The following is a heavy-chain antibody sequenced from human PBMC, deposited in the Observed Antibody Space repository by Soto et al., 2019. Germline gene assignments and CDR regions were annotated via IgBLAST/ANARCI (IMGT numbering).Heavy chain of an antibody. CDR2: IYYSGST. CDR1: GVSIRSYY. CDR3: ARDRTIFGLGWYYGMDV. V-gene: IGHV4-59*01. Sequence: SETLSLTCTVSGVSIRSYYWSWIRQPPGKGLEWIGYIYYSGSTNYNPSPKSRVTMTRDTSISTAYMELSRLRSDDTAVYYCARDRTIFGLGWYYGMDVWGQGTTVTVSS. D-gene: IGHD3-3*01. J-gene: IGHJ6*02.